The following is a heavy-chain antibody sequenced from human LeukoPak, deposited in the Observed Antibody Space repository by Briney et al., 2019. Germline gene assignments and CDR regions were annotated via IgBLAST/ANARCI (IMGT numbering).Heavy chain of an antibody. CDR1: GGSISSSGYY. D-gene: IGHD3-22*01. J-gene: IGHJ6*03. CDR3: ARHDKRYYYYMDV. V-gene: IGHV4-39*01. Sequence: SSEALSLTCTVSGGSISSSGYYWGWIRQPPGKGLEWIGHMYYSGSTYYNPSLKSRVTISVDTSKNQFSLKLNSVTAADTAVYYCARHDKRYYYYMDVWGKGTTVTISS. CDR2: MYYSGST.